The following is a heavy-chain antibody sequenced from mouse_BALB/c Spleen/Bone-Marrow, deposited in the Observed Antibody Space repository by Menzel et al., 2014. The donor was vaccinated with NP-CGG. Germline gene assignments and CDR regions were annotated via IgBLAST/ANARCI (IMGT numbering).Heavy chain of an antibody. Sequence: QVQLQQSGPGLVQPSQSLSITCTVSGFSLTSYGVHWVRQSPGKGLEWLGVIWSGGSTDYNAAFISRLSISKDNSKSXVFFKMSSLQANDTAIYYCASTTALYYYAMDYWGQGTSVTVSS. CDR1: GFSLTSYG. D-gene: IGHD1-2*01. CDR2: IWSGGST. V-gene: IGHV2-2*02. CDR3: ASTTALYYYAMDY. J-gene: IGHJ4*01.